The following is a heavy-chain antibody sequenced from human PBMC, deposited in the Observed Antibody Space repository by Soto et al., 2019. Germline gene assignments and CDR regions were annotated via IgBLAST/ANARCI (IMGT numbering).Heavy chain of an antibody. CDR2: IIPMFGTT. J-gene: IGHJ6*02. CDR3: ARGVVPAAGAATRYFHYGVDV. D-gene: IGHD2-2*01. CDR1: GDTFKKFA. V-gene: IGHV1-69*06. Sequence: QVQLVQSGPEVKKPGSSVKVSCKTSGDTFKKFAISWVRQAPGQGPEWMGGIIPMFGTTKYTQKFQGRVTFTADKSTGTAYMELTSLMSEDTATYFCARGVVPAAGAATRYFHYGVDVWGQGTTVTVSS.